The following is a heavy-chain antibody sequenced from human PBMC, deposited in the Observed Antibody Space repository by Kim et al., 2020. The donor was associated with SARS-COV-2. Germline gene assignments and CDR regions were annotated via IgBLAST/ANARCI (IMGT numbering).Heavy chain of an antibody. V-gene: IGHV4-39*01. CDR3: ARLVRGVGSFFLLYYFDY. J-gene: IGHJ4*02. D-gene: IGHD3-10*01. CDR2: IYYSGST. Sequence: SETLSLTCTVSGGSISSSSYYWGWIRQPPGKGLEWIGSIYYSGSTYYNPSLKSRVTISVDTSKNQFSLKLSSVTAADTAVYYCARLVRGVGSFFLLYYFDYWGQGTLVTVSS. CDR1: GGSISSSSYY.